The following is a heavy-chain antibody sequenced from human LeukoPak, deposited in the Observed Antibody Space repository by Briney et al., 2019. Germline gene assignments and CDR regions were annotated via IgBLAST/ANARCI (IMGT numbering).Heavy chain of an antibody. CDR2: IYYSGST. D-gene: IGHD5-18*01. V-gene: IGHV4-59*01. J-gene: IGHJ4*02. Sequence: SETLSLTCTVSGGSISSYYWSWIRQPPGKGLEWIGYIYYSGSTNYNPSLMSRVTISVDTSKNQFSLKLSSVTAADTAVYYCARGLIQLFDYWGQGTLVTVSS. CDR3: ARGLIQLFDY. CDR1: GGSISSYY.